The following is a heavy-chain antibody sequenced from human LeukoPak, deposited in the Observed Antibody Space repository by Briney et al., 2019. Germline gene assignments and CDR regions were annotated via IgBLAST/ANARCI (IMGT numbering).Heavy chain of an antibody. D-gene: IGHD6-13*01. Sequence: ASVKVSCKASGYTFTGYYMHWVRQAPGQGLEWMGGIIPIFGTANYAQKFQGRVTITADESTSTAYMELSSLRSEDTAVYYCARSVGSWDPFDYWGQGTLVTVSS. CDR3: ARSVGSWDPFDY. CDR1: GYTFTGYY. V-gene: IGHV1-69*13. J-gene: IGHJ4*02. CDR2: IIPIFGTA.